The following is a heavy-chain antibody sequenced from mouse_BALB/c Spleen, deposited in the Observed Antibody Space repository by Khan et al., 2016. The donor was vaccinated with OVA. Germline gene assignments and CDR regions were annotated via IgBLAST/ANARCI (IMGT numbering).Heavy chain of an antibody. D-gene: IGHD4-1*01. CDR1: GFSLTSYG. J-gene: IGHJ4*01. V-gene: IGHV2-9*02. CDR2: IGAGGST. Sequence: VELVESGPGLVAPSQSLSITCTVSGFSLTSYGVHWVRQPPEKGLEWLGVIGAGGSTNYKSALMSRLSIRKDNSKRQVFLKMNSLQTDDTAMYYCARWEAYAIDYWGQGTSVTVSS. CDR3: ARWEAYAIDY.